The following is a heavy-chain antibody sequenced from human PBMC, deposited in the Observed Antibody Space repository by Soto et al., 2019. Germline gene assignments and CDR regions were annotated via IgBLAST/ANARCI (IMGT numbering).Heavy chain of an antibody. CDR3: ARTYVTYIVVVPAATDYMDV. Sequence: SETLSLTCTVSGGSIISSNYYWGWIRQPPGKGLEWIGSLYYSGSTYYNPSLKSRVTTSVDTSKNQFSLKLSSVTAADTAVYYCARTYVTYIVVVPAATDYMDVSVNGLTVTLSS. D-gene: IGHD2-2*01. CDR2: LYYSGST. CDR1: GGSIISSNYY. J-gene: IGHJ6*03. V-gene: IGHV4-39*01.